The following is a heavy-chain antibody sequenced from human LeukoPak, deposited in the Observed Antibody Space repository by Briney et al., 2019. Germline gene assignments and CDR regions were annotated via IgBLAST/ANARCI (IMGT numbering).Heavy chain of an antibody. CDR2: IFRDGAA. Sequence: SETLSLTCTVSGYSIRSGYYWGWIRQPPGKGPEWIGSIFRDGAAYYNPSLKSRVSISVDTSRNQFFLNLRSVTAADTAVYFCARTYCGGDCHFFYYNYYMDVWGKGTTVTVSS. CDR3: ARTYCGGDCHFFYYNYYMDV. J-gene: IGHJ6*03. CDR1: GYSIRSGYY. V-gene: IGHV4-38-2*02. D-gene: IGHD2-21*02.